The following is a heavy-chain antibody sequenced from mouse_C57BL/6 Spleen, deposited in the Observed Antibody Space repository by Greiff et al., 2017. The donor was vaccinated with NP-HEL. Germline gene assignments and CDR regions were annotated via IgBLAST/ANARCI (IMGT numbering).Heavy chain of an antibody. V-gene: IGHV1-64*01. CDR2: IHPNSGST. Sequence: QVQLQQPGAELVKPGASVKLSCKASGYTFTSYWMHWVKQRPGQGPEWIGMIHPNSGSTNYNEKFKSKATLTVDKSSSTAYMQLSSLTSEDSAVYYCARDYYGNPCYFDVWGTGTTVTVSS. CDR1: GYTFTSYW. D-gene: IGHD2-1*01. CDR3: ARDYYGNPCYFDV. J-gene: IGHJ1*03.